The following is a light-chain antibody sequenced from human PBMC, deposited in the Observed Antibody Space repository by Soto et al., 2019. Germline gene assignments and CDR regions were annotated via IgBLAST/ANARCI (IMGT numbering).Light chain of an antibody. CDR1: QSINAW. Sequence: DIHMTQAPSTLSASVGDRVTITCRASQSINAWLAWYQQKPGKAPKLLIYDVSTLASGVPSRFSGSASGTEFTLTISNLESDGFASYYCQQYHRYSTFGQGTKV. V-gene: IGKV1-5*01. J-gene: IGKJ1*01. CDR2: DVS. CDR3: QQYHRYST.